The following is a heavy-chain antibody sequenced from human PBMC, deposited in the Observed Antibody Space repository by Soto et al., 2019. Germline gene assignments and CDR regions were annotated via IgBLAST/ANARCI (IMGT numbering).Heavy chain of an antibody. CDR1: GYSYISYA. CDR2: INADDDGT. CDR3: ASTTGTYALEI. V-gene: IGHV1-3*01. J-gene: IGHJ4*02. D-gene: IGHD1-1*01. Sequence: ASVKVSCKASGYSYISYAIHWVRQAPGQGLEWMGWINADDDGTKYSQKFQGRITITRDTHASTIYLELSSLTSEDTAIYYCASTTGTYALEIWGQGTPVAVSS.